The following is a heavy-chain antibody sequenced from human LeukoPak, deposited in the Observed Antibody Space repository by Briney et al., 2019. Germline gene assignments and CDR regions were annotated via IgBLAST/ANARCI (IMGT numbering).Heavy chain of an antibody. V-gene: IGHV3-23*01. Sequence: PGGSLRLSCAASGFAFSSLAMGCVRQAPGKGLEWVSVISDTGSITYYADSVKGRFTISRDNSKNTLFLQMNSLRAEDTAVYYCARVSQWLVPYWGQGTLVTVSS. CDR1: GFAFSSLA. CDR2: ISDTGSIT. J-gene: IGHJ4*02. CDR3: ARVSQWLVPY. D-gene: IGHD6-19*01.